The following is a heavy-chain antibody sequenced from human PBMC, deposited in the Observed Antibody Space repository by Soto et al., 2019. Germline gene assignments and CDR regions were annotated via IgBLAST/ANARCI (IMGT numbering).Heavy chain of an antibody. CDR2: INAGNANT. CDR1: GYTFTNYA. V-gene: IGHV1-3*01. J-gene: IGHJ4*01. Sequence: ASVKVSCKASGYTFTNYAVHWVRQAPGQRLEWMGWINAGNANTKYSQKFQDRVTITGDTFASTTYMDLSSLRSEDTAVYYCARGANIGKYYLSYFDDWGQGTMVTVSS. D-gene: IGHD1-26*01. CDR3: ARGANIGKYYLSYFDD.